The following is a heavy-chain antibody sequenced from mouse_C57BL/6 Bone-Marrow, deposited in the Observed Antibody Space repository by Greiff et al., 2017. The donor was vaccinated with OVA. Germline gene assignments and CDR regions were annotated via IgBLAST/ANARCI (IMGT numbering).Heavy chain of an antibody. J-gene: IGHJ1*03. Sequence: EVKLMVSGPELVKPGASVKISCKASGYSFTDYNMNWVKQSNGKSLEWIGVINPNYGTTSYNQKFKGKATLTVDQSSSTAYMQLNSLTSEDSAVYYCAGFYYGSPYWYFDVWGTGTTVTVSS. V-gene: IGHV1-39*01. CDR2: INPNYGTT. CDR1: GYSFTDYN. D-gene: IGHD1-1*01. CDR3: AGFYYGSPYWYFDV.